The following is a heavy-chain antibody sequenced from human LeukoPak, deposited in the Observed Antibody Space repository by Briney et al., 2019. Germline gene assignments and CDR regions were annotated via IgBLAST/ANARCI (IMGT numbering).Heavy chain of an antibody. CDR3: ARGGTGDGNYFDN. D-gene: IGHD7-27*01. CDR1: GVTFSRYS. Sequence: PGGALRLSCAASGVTFSRYSVNWGCEAQGGGLEWRSYISGSSNNIYYADPVKGRFNVSRDNAKNSLYLQMDSLRADDAAVFYCARGGTGDGNYFDNWGQGNLVTVSS. V-gene: IGHV3-48*01. CDR2: ISGSSNNI. J-gene: IGHJ4*02.